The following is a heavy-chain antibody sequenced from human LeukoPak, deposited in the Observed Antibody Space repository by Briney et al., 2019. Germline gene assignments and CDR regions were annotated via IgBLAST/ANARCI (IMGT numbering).Heavy chain of an antibody. CDR3: AIFSVGGVPRGYSGYDGGRFDY. V-gene: IGHV1-69*01. CDR1: GGTFSSYA. D-gene: IGHD5-12*01. CDR2: IIPIFGTA. Sequence: SVKVSCKASGGTFSSYAISWVRQAPGQGLEWMGGIIPIFGTANYAQKFQGRVTITADESTSTAYMELSSLRSEDTAVFYCAIFSVGGVPRGYSGYDGGRFDYWGQGTLVTVSS. J-gene: IGHJ4*02.